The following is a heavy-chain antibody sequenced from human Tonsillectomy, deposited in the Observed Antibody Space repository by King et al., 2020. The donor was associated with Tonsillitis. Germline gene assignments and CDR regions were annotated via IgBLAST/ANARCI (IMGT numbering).Heavy chain of an antibody. CDR3: VRIHHPEVGNYALDI. Sequence: VTLKESGPVLVKPTETLTLTCTVSGFSLNNAAMGVSWIRQPPGKALEWLAHIFSNDEKSYLKTSLTISKDTSKSQVVLTMTNMDPVDTATYYCVRIHHPEVGNYALDIWGQGTMVTVSS. V-gene: IGHV2-26*01. CDR1: GFSLNNAAMG. J-gene: IGHJ3*02. CDR2: IFSNDEK. D-gene: IGHD1-26*01.